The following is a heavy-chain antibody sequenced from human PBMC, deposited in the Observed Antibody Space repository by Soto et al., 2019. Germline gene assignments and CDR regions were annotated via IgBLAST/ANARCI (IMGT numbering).Heavy chain of an antibody. Sequence: HPGGSLRLSCAASGFTFSNYAMSWIRQAPGKGLEWVSTINPSGGNTNYADSVKGRFTISRDNFKNTLDLQMNSLRVEDTAIYYCARDPNGSYAHWGHGTLVTVSS. V-gene: IGHV3-23*01. J-gene: IGHJ4*01. CDR3: ARDPNGSYAH. CDR1: GFTFSNYA. CDR2: INPSGGNT. D-gene: IGHD1-26*01.